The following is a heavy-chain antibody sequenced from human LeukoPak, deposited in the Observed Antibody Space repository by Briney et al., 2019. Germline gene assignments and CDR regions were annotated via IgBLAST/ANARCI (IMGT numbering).Heavy chain of an antibody. CDR2: ISYDGSNK. D-gene: IGHD4-23*01. CDR1: GFTFSSYG. V-gene: IGHV3-30*18. Sequence: PGGSLRLSCAASGFTFSSYGMHWVRQAPGKGPEWVAVISYDGSNKYYADSVKGRFTISRDNSKNTLYLQMNSLRAEDTAVYYCAKWGVATDYYYYGMDVWGQGTTVTVSS. CDR3: AKWGVATDYYYYGMDV. J-gene: IGHJ6*02.